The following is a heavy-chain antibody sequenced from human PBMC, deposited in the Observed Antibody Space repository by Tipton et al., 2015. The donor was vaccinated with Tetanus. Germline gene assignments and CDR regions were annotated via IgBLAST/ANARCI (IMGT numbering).Heavy chain of an antibody. Sequence: SLRLSCAASGFTFSSYWMHWVRQAPGKGLVWVSSISSSSSYIYYADSVKGRFTISRDNAKNSLYLQMNSLRAEDTAVYYCARSSGYSGLGYWGQGTLVTVSS. CDR3: ARSSGYSGLGY. CDR1: GFTFSSYW. CDR2: ISSSSSYI. D-gene: IGHD3-22*01. J-gene: IGHJ4*02. V-gene: IGHV3-21*01.